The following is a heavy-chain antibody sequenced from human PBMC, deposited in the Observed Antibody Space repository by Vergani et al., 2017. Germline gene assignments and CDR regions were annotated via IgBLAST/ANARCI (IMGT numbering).Heavy chain of an antibody. CDR1: GGTFSSYA. CDR3: ARDETYGMDV. Sequence: QVQLVQSGAEVKKPGSSVKVSCKASGGTFSSYAISWVRQAPGQGLEWMGWINPNSGGTNYAQKFQGWVTMTRDTSISTAYMELSRLRSDDTAVYYCARDETYGMDVWGQGTTVTVSS. J-gene: IGHJ6*02. V-gene: IGHV1-2*04. CDR2: INPNSGGT.